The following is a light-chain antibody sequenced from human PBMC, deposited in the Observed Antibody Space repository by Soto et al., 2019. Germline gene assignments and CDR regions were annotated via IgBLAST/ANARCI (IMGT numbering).Light chain of an antibody. Sequence: SYELTQPPSVSVAPGQTARITCGGHNIGNKGVHWYQRSPGQAPVLVVYDDRDRPSGIPDRFSGSNSGNTATLTISRVEAGDEADYYCQVWDSSSDHPVVFGGGTKLTVL. CDR1: NIGNKG. CDR2: DDR. J-gene: IGLJ3*02. V-gene: IGLV3-21*02. CDR3: QVWDSSSDHPVV.